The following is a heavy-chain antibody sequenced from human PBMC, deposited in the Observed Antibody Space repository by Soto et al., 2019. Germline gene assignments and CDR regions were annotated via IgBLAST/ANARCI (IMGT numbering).Heavy chain of an antibody. CDR3: ARDYLVKLERPRPRYGMDV. D-gene: IGHD1-1*01. J-gene: IGHJ6*02. Sequence: GASVKVSCKASGYTFTSYYMHWVRQAPGQGLEWMGIINPSGGSTSYAQKFQGRVTMTRDTSTSTVYMELSSLRSEDTAVYYCARDYLVKLERPRPRYGMDVWGQGTTVTVSS. CDR1: GYTFTSYY. CDR2: INPSGGST. V-gene: IGHV1-46*01.